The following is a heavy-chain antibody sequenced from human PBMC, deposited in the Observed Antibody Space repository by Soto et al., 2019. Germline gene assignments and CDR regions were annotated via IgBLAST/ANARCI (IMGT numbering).Heavy chain of an antibody. D-gene: IGHD3-3*01. J-gene: IGHJ4*02. CDR3: ARGGQDFWSGPFDY. Sequence: SETLSLTCTVSGGSISNYYCNWIRQPAGKGLEWIGRIDTSGSTDYNPSLKSRVTMSVDTSKQEFSLKLSSVTAADTALYYCARGGQDFWSGPFDYWGRGALVTVSS. CDR1: GGSISNYY. CDR2: IDTSGST. V-gene: IGHV4-4*07.